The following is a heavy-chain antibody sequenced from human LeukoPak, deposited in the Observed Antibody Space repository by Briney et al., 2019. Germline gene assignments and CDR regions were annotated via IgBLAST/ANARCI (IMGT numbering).Heavy chain of an antibody. J-gene: IGHJ4*02. Sequence: PGGSLRLSCAASGFTFSSYGMHWVRQAPGKGLEWVAVIRFDGSHLYYADSVKGRFTISRDNSKNTLFLQMDSLRAEDTAVYYCARWDIAAADIDYWSQGTLVTVSA. CDR2: IRFDGSHL. V-gene: IGHV3-33*01. CDR1: GFTFSSYG. CDR3: ARWDIAAADIDY. D-gene: IGHD6-13*01.